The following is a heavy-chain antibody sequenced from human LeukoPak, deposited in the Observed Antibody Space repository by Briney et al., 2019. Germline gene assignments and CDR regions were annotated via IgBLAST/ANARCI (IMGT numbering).Heavy chain of an antibody. CDR3: ARRVAAGNFDY. CDR2: IYPGDSDT. CDR1: GYSFTSYW. J-gene: IGHJ4*02. D-gene: IGHD6-13*01. V-gene: IGHV5-51*01. Sequence: GESLKISCKGSGYSFTSYWIGWVRQMPGKGLEWMGIIYPGDSDTRYSPSFQGQVTTSADKSFSTAYLQWSSLEASDTAMYYCARRVAAGNFDYWGQGTLVTVSS.